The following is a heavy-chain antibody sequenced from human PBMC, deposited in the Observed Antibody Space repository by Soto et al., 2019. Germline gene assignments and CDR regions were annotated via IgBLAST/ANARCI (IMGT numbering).Heavy chain of an antibody. D-gene: IGHD1-7*01. CDR1: VVSISSGGYY. J-gene: IGHJ5*02. V-gene: IGHV4-31*03. Sequence: SETLSLTCTFSVVSISSGGYYCSWIRQHPWKGLEWIGYIYYSGSTYYNPSLKSRVTISVDTSKNQFSLKLSSVTAADTAVYYCARAYNWNYITKNNWFEPWGQGTLVTVSS. CDR3: ARAYNWNYITKNNWFEP. CDR2: IYYSGST.